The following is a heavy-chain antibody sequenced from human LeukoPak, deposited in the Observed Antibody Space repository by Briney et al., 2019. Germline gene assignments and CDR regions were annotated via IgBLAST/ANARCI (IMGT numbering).Heavy chain of an antibody. CDR1: GFTFSSYA. CDR2: ISGSGGAGT. V-gene: IGHV3-23*01. CDR3: VKDRGGSPFYGMDV. D-gene: IGHD1-26*01. J-gene: IGHJ6*02. Sequence: GGSLRLSCAASGFTFSSYAMSWVRQAPGKGLEWVSTISGSGGAGTYYADSVKGRFTISRDNSKNTLYLPMNSLRAEDTAVYYCVKDRGGSPFYGMDVLGQGTTVTVSS.